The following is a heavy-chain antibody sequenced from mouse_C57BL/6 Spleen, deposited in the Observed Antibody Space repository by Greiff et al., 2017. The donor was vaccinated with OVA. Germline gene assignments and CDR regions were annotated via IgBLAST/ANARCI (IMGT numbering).Heavy chain of an antibody. V-gene: IGHV1-64*01. J-gene: IGHJ4*01. Sequence: VQLQQPGAELVKPGASVKLSCKASGYTFTSYWMHWVKQRPGQGLEWIGMIHPNSGSTNYNEKFKSKATLTVDKSSSTAYMQLSSLTSADSAVYYCAREGGGYYAMDYWGQGTSVTVSS. CDR1: GYTFTSYW. CDR3: AREGGGYYAMDY. CDR2: IHPNSGST. D-gene: IGHD1-1*02.